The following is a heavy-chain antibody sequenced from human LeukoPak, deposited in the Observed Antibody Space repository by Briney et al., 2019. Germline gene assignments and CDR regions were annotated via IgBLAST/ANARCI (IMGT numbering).Heavy chain of an antibody. D-gene: IGHD6-6*01. CDR3: ASVYSSSSSAPPGY. CDR1: GFAFSSYW. V-gene: IGHV3-74*01. Sequence: PGGSLRLSCAASGFAFSSYWMHWVRQVPGKGLVWVSRINSDGSSTSYADSVKGRFTISRDNAKNTLYLQMDSLRAEDTAVYYCASVYSSSSSAPPGYWGQGTLVTVSS. J-gene: IGHJ4*02. CDR2: INSDGSST.